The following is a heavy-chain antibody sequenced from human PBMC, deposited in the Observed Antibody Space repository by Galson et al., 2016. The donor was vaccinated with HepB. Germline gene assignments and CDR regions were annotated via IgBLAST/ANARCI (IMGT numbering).Heavy chain of an antibody. V-gene: IGHV3-23*01. CDR2: IGGSGDST. D-gene: IGHD6-19*01. CDR3: ARNQWLVRPWPRRLDF. CDR1: GFRFSIYA. Sequence: SLRLSCAASGFRFSIYAMSWVRQAPGKGLQWVSAIGGSGDSTFYADSVKGRFTISRDNSKNTLFLQMNSLRAEDTAVYYCARNQWLVRPWPRRLDFWGQGTLVTVSS. J-gene: IGHJ4*02.